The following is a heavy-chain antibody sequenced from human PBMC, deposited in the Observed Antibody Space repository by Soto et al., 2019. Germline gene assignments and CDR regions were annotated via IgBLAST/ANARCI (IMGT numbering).Heavy chain of an antibody. CDR2: MYYSGST. V-gene: IGHV4-39*01. CDR3: ARHHYGSGSYYGLFDY. D-gene: IGHD3-10*01. CDR1: GGSISSSSYY. Sequence: SETLSLTCTVSGGSISSSSYYWGWIRQPPGKGLEWIGSMYYSGSTYYNPSLKSRVTISVDTSKNQFSLKLSSVTAADTAVYYCARHHYGSGSYYGLFDYWGQGTLVTVSS. J-gene: IGHJ4*02.